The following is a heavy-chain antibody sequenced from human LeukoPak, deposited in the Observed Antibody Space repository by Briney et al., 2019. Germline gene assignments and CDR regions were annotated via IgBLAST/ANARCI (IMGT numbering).Heavy chain of an antibody. Sequence: QAGGSLRLSCAASGFTFRSDAMSWVRQAPGKGLEWVSGISGSGGSTNYADSVKGRFTISRDNSKNTLYLQMNSLRAEDTAVYYCAKEDGRTNSFFDYWGQGTLVTVSS. CDR3: AKEDGRTNSFFDY. V-gene: IGHV3-23*01. D-gene: IGHD1-26*01. CDR1: GFTFRSDA. CDR2: ISGSGGST. J-gene: IGHJ4*02.